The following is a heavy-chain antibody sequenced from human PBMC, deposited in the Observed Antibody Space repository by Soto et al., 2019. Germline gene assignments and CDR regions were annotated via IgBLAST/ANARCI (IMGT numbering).Heavy chain of an antibody. Sequence: QVQMVQSGAEVKKPGASVKVSCKASGYTFTSYGISWVRQAPGQGLEWMGWISAYNGNTNYAQKLQGRVTMTTDTSTSTAYMELRRLRSDDTAVYYCARDLRFLEWLPRSSYYYYGMDVWGQGTTVTVSS. J-gene: IGHJ6*02. D-gene: IGHD3-3*01. CDR2: ISAYNGNT. V-gene: IGHV1-18*01. CDR1: GYTFTSYG. CDR3: ARDLRFLEWLPRSSYYYYGMDV.